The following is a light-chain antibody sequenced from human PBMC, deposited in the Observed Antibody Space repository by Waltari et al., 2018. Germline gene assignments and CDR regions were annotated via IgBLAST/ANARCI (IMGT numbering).Light chain of an antibody. V-gene: IGKV3-11*01. J-gene: IGKJ4*01. CDR1: QSVANY. CDR3: QRYSNSPLT. CDR2: GAS. Sequence: VILTQSPATLSLSPGERATLSCRASQSVANYLAWSQQKPGQAPRLLIYGASSRATGIPDRFSGTGSGTEFTLTISSLEPEDFAVYFCQRYSNSPLTFGGGTKVEIK.